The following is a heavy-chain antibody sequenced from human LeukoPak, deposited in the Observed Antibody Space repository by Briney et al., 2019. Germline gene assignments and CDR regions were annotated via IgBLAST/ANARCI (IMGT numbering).Heavy chain of an antibody. D-gene: IGHD3-10*01. CDR3: ARARGRQLSPFDY. V-gene: IGHV3-21*01. CDR1: GFSFSVYS. J-gene: IGHJ4*02. Sequence: GGSLRLSCAASGFSFSVYSLSWVRQAPGKGLEWVSSISSTSGYIYYTDPVKGRFTISRDNAKNSLYLQMNSLRAEDTAVYYCARARGRQLSPFDYWGQGTLVTVSS. CDR2: ISSTSGYI.